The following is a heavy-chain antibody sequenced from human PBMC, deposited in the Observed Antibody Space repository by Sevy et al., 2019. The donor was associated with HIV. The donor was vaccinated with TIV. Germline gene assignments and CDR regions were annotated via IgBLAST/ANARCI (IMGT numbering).Heavy chain of an antibody. CDR1: GYTFKTYG. D-gene: IGHD2-2*01. Sequence: ASVKVSCKTFGYTFKTYGISWVRQAPGQGLEWMGWISAYSGDTNFAQKFQGRVTMTTDTSTSTAYMELSRLRSDDTAVYFYARDRPQGVVIIPGSMWGGVDYWGQGTVVTVSS. J-gene: IGHJ4*02. V-gene: IGHV1-18*01. CDR2: ISAYSGDT. CDR3: ARDRPQGVVIIPGSMWGGVDY.